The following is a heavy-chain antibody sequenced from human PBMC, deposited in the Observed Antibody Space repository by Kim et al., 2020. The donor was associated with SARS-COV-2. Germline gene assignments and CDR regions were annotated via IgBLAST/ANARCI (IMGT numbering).Heavy chain of an antibody. Sequence: ASVKVSCKASGYTFTSYAMHWVRQAPGQRLEWMGWINAGNGNTKYSQKFQGRVTITRDTSASTAYMELSSLRSEDTAVYYCARERAPTYYYDSSGYSPFGYWGQGTLVTVSS. CDR2: INAGNGNT. CDR1: GYTFTSYA. J-gene: IGHJ4*02. D-gene: IGHD3-22*01. V-gene: IGHV1-3*01. CDR3: ARERAPTYYYDSSGYSPFGY.